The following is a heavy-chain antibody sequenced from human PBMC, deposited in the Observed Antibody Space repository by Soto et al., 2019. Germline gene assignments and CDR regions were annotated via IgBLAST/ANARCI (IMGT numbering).Heavy chain of an antibody. D-gene: IGHD2-21*01. CDR3: GREFHGPHDY. J-gene: IGHJ4*02. V-gene: IGHV3-7*05. CDR2: IDQGGSAQ. Sequence: HPGGSLRLSCAASGFTFSTYWMNWVRQAPGKGLEWVANIDQGGSAQYYVDSVTGRFTISRDNAKSSLYLQMNSLRVEDTAVYYCGREFHGPHDYWGQGTLVTVSS. CDR1: GFTFSTYW.